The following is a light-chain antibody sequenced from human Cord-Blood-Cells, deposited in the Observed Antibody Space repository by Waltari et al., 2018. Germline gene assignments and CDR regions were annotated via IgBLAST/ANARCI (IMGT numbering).Light chain of an antibody. CDR1: SSDVGSYNL. CDR3: CSYAGSSTWV. CDR2: EGS. J-gene: IGLJ3*02. V-gene: IGLV2-23*01. Sequence: QSALTQPASVSGSPGQSITISCTGTSSDVGSYNLVSWYQQHPGKAPKLMICEGSKRPSGVSNRFSGSKSGNTASLTISGLQAEDKADYYCCSYAGSSTWVFGGGTKLTVL.